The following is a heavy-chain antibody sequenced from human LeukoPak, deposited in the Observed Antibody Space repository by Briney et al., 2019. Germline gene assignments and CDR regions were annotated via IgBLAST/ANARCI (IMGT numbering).Heavy chain of an antibody. CDR2: ISSSGATI. CDR3: ATKVPNEPAFDY. D-gene: IGHD1-14*01. CDR1: GLTFRTHW. Sequence: GGSLRLSCAASGLTFRTHWMNWVRQAPGKGLEWVSCISSSGATIYYADSVRGRFTISRDNAKNSLYLQMNSLRGEDTAVYYCATKVPNEPAFDYWGQGTLVTVSS. V-gene: IGHV3-48*04. J-gene: IGHJ4*02.